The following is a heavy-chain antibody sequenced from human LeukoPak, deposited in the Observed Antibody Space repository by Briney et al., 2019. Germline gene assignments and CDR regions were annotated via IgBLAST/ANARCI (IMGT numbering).Heavy chain of an antibody. V-gene: IGHV4-39*07. CDR2: INHSGST. CDR1: GGSISSSSYY. J-gene: IGHJ4*02. Sequence: PSETLSLTCTVSGGSISSSSYYWSSIRQPPGKGLEWIGEINHSGSTNYNPSLKSRVTISIDTSKNQFSLKLSSVTAADTAVYYCARDPGENGDYFDYWGQGTLVTVSS. D-gene: IGHD2-8*01. CDR3: ARDPGENGDYFDY.